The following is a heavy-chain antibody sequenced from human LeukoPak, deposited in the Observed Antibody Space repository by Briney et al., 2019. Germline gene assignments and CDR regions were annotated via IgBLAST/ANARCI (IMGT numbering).Heavy chain of an antibody. CDR1: GFTFSSYW. CDR2: IKQDGSEK. D-gene: IGHD3-10*01. Sequence: PGGSLRLSCAAPGFTFSSYWMSWVRQAPGKGLEWVANIKQDGSEKYYVDSVKGRFTISRDNAKNSLYLQMNSLRAEDTAVYYCARGRTQIWFGELFFDYWGQGTLVTVSS. CDR3: ARGRTQIWFGELFFDY. J-gene: IGHJ4*02. V-gene: IGHV3-7*01.